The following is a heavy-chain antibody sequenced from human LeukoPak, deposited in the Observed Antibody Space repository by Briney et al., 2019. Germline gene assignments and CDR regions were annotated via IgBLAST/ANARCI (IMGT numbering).Heavy chain of an antibody. J-gene: IGHJ4*02. CDR2: ISNKGSSSTT. CDR3: AKDKGIAVAGTEFDY. V-gene: IGHV3-11*01. D-gene: IGHD6-19*01. CDR1: GFIFSDYY. Sequence: GGSLRLSCAASGFIFSDYYMGWVRQAPGKGLEWVSYISNKGSSSTTYYADSVKGRFTISRDNAKNSLYLQMNSLRAEDTALYYCAKDKGIAVAGTEFDYWGQGTLVTVSS.